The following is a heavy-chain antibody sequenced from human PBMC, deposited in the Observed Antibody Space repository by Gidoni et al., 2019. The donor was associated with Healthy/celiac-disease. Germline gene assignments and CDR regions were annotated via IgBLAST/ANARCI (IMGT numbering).Heavy chain of an antibody. Sequence: QVQLVQSGAEVKKPGSSVKVSCKASGGTFSSYVISWVRQAPGQGLEWMGGSIPVFGTANCAQKYQDKVTVSADESTRTAYIKLCSLRSKDTAVYYCARNRIAARLIYYCGMDVWGQGTTVTVSS. D-gene: IGHD6-6*01. V-gene: IGHV1-69*01. CDR1: GGTFSSYV. CDR3: ARNRIAARLIYYCGMDV. CDR2: SIPVFGTA. J-gene: IGHJ6*02.